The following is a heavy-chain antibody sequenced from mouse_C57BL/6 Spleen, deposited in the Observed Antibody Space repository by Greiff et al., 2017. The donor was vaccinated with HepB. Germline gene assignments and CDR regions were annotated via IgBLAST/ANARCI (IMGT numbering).Heavy chain of an antibody. CDR2: IYPGSGNT. CDR3: ARRSSNYRYAMDY. V-gene: IGHV1-66*01. J-gene: IGHJ4*01. Sequence: VKLVESGPELVKPGASVKISCKASGYSFTSYYIHWVKQRPGQGLEWIGWIYPGSGNTKYNEKFKGKATLTADTSSSTAYMQLSSLTSEDSAVYYCARRSSNYRYAMDYWGQGTSVTVSS. CDR1: GYSFTSYY. D-gene: IGHD2-5*01.